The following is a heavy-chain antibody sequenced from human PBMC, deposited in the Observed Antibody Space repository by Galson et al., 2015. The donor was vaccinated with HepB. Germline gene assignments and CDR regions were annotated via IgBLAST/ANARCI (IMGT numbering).Heavy chain of an antibody. D-gene: IGHD3-16*02. V-gene: IGHV3-15*01. CDR2: IKSKTDGGTT. CDR1: GFTFSNAW. J-gene: IGHJ6*03. Sequence: SLRLSCAASGFTFSNAWMSWVRQAPGKGLEWVGRIKSKTDGGTTDYAAPVKGRFTISRDDSRNTLYLQMNSLKTEDTAVYYCTTDGPGLTFGGVTVRRYYYYYYMDVWGKGTTVTVSS. CDR3: TTDGPGLTFGGVTVRRYYYYYYMDV.